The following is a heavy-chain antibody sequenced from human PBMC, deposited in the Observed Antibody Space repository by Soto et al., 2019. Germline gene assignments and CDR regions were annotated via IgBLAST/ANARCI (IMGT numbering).Heavy chain of an antibody. Sequence: SETLSLTCTVSGGSISSYYWSWIRQPPGKGLEWIGYIYYSGSTNYNPSLKSRVTISVDTSKNQFSLKLSSVTAADTAVYYCARDIAAAGTVYYYGMDAWGQGTTATVSS. CDR3: ARDIAAAGTVYYYGMDA. D-gene: IGHD6-13*01. J-gene: IGHJ6*02. V-gene: IGHV4-59*01. CDR2: IYYSGST. CDR1: GGSISSYY.